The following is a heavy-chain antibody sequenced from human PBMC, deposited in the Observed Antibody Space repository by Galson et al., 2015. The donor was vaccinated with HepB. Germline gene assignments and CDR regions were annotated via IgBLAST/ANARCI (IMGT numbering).Heavy chain of an antibody. CDR1: GFTFSDYY. D-gene: IGHD6-6*01. V-gene: IGHV3-11*06. Sequence: SLRPSCAASGFTFSDYYMSWIRQAPGKRLEWLSYISITSAYTHYADSVKGRFTISRDNTKNALYLQLNSLRAEDTAVYYCARGPMSPRPLDYRGQGTLVIVSS. J-gene: IGHJ4*02. CDR3: ARGPMSPRPLDY. CDR2: ISITSAYT.